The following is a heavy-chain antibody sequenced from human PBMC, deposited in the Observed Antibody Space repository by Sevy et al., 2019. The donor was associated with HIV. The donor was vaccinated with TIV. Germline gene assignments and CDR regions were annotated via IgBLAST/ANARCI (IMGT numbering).Heavy chain of an antibody. D-gene: IGHD3-10*01. CDR2: INTNTGNP. J-gene: IGHJ3*02. CDR1: GYTFTSYA. Sequence: ASVKVSCKASGYTFTSYAMNWVRQAPGQGLEWMGWINTNTGNPTYAQAFTGRFVFSLDTSVSTAYLQISSLKAEDTAVYYCARGGYLTKYYYGSGNDAFDIWGQGTMVTVSS. V-gene: IGHV7-4-1*02. CDR3: ARGGYLTKYYYGSGNDAFDI.